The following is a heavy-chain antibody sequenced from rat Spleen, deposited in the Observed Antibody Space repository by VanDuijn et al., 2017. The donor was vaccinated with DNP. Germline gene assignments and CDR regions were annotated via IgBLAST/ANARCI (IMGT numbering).Heavy chain of an antibody. J-gene: IGHJ1*01. D-gene: IGHD1-10*01. Sequence: QVQLKESGPGLVQPSQTLSLTCTVSGFSLTNYGVSWVRQPPGKGLQWVAAISSGGNAKYTSAPKSRLSISRDTSTSQVFLKMNSLQTEDIATYYCARWNNNYWSFDFWGPGTMVTVSS. CDR3: ARWNNNYWSFDF. CDR2: ISSGGNA. V-gene: IGHV2S12*01. CDR1: GFSLTNYG.